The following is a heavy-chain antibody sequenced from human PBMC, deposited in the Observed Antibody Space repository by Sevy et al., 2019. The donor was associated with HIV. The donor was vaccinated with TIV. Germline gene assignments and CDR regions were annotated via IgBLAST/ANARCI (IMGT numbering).Heavy chain of an antibody. Sequence: ASVKVSCQASGYTFDNYDINWVRQATGQGLERMGWMNPNSGNTGYAEKFQGRVTMSRFSSIRTAYMELNGLTSEDTAGYYCTRGLSFTYAKRGDWLNWYFDVWGRGTLVTVSS. CDR2: MNPNSGNT. CDR1: GYTFDNYD. D-gene: IGHD2-21*01. CDR3: TRGLSFTYAKRGDWLNWYFDV. V-gene: IGHV1-8*01. J-gene: IGHJ2*01.